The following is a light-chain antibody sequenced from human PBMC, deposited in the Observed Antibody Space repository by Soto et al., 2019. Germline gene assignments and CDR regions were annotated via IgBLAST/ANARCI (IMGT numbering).Light chain of an antibody. Sequence: AIQMTQSPSSLSASVGDRVTITCRASQGIRTELAWYQQKAGKAPQLLIFAATSLQSGVPSRFSGSGSGTDVTLTITSLQPEDFATYYCLQDYNYPRTFGQGTKLEIK. CDR1: QGIRTE. J-gene: IGKJ2*01. CDR2: AAT. V-gene: IGKV1-6*01. CDR3: LQDYNYPRT.